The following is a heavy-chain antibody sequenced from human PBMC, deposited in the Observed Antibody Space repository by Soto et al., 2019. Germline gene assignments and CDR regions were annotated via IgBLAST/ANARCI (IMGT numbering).Heavy chain of an antibody. CDR3: ARGPPYYDFWSGYPPYYYYGMDV. J-gene: IGHJ6*02. V-gene: IGHV4-4*02. CDR2: IYHSGST. D-gene: IGHD3-3*01. CDR1: GGSISSSNW. Sequence: QVQLQESGPGLVKPSGTLSLTCAVSGGSISSSNWWSWVRQPPGKGLEWIGEIYHSGSTNYNPSLKSRVTISVDKSKNQFSLKLSSVTAADTAVYYCARGPPYYDFWSGYPPYYYYGMDVWGQGTTVTVSS.